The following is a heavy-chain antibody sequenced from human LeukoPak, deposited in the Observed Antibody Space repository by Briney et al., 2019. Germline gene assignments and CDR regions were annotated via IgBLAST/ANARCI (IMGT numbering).Heavy chain of an antibody. CDR2: IRYDGSNK. D-gene: IGHD6-13*01. Sequence: GGSLRLSCAASGFTFSSYGMHWVRQAPGKGLEWVAFIRYDGSNKYYADSVKGRFTISRDNSKNTLYLQMNSLRAEDTTVYYCARRIAAAGVGAFDIWGQGTMVTVSS. V-gene: IGHV3-30*02. CDR1: GFTFSSYG. CDR3: ARRIAAAGVGAFDI. J-gene: IGHJ3*02.